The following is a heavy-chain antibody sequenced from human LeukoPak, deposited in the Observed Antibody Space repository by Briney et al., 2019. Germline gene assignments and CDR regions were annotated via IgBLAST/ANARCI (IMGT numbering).Heavy chain of an antibody. CDR1: GFTFSSYG. CDR3: ARGGAFIGTAGWGVDY. Sequence: GGSLRLSCAASGFTFSSYGMHWVRQAPGKGLEWVAVLSYDGGNKYYADSVRGRFTISRDNSKNTLYLQMNSLRPEDTAMYYGARGGAFIGTAGWGVDYWGQGTLVTVSS. D-gene: IGHD3-16*01. CDR2: LSYDGGNK. V-gene: IGHV3-30*19. J-gene: IGHJ4*02.